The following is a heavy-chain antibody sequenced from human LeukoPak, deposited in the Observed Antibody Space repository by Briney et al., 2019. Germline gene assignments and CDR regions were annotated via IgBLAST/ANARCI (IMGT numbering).Heavy chain of an antibody. CDR1: VDSVSSTRAA. CDR2: TYYRSRWYN. Sequence: SQTLSLTCAISVDSVSSTRAAWNWIRQSPSRGLEWLGRTYYRSRWYNDYAVSVKSRVTINPDTSKNQFSLRLNSVTPEDTAVYYCARSAYSSGWYEGDFDYWGQGALVTVSS. J-gene: IGHJ4*02. V-gene: IGHV6-1*01. CDR3: ARSAYSSGWYEGDFDY. D-gene: IGHD6-19*01.